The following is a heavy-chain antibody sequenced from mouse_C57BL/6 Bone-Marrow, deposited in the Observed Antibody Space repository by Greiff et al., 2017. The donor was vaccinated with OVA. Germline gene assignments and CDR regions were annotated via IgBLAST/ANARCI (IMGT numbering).Heavy chain of an antibody. CDR1: GYTFTSYG. CDR2: IYPRSGNT. J-gene: IGHJ3*01. D-gene: IGHD1-1*01. Sequence: VQLQQSGAELARPGASVKLSCKASGYTFTSYGIRWVKQRTGQGLEWIGEIYPRSGNTYYNEKFKGKATLTADKSSSTAYMELRSLTSEDSAVDYCARADGITTGFAYWGQGTLVTVSA. CDR3: ARADGITTGFAY. V-gene: IGHV1-81*01.